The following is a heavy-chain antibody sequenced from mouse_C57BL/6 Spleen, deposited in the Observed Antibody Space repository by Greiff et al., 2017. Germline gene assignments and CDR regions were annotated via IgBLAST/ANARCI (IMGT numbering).Heavy chain of an antibody. D-gene: IGHD2-1*01. CDR2: INYDGSST. CDR3: ARAYGNPAWFAY. CDR1: GFTFSDYY. J-gene: IGHJ3*01. V-gene: IGHV5-16*01. Sequence: EVHLVESEGGLVQPGSSMKLSCTASGFTFSDYYMAWVRQVPEKGLEWVANINYDGSSTYYLASLKSRFIISRDNAKNILYLQMSSLKSEDTATYYCARAYGNPAWFAYWGQGTLVTVSA.